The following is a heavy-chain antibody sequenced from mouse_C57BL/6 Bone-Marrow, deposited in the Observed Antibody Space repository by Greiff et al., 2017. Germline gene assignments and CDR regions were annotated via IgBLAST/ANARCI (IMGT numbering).Heavy chain of an antibody. CDR2: IYPGSGST. CDR3: ASPLSTMVATRGFAY. Sequence: VQLQQPGAELVKPGASVKMSCKASGYTFTSYWITWVKQRPGQGLEWIGDIYPGSGSTNYNEKFKSKATLPVDTSSSTAYMQLSSLTSEDSAVYYCASPLSTMVATRGFAYWGQGTLVTVSA. CDR1: GYTFTSYW. D-gene: IGHD2-2*01. V-gene: IGHV1-55*01. J-gene: IGHJ3*01.